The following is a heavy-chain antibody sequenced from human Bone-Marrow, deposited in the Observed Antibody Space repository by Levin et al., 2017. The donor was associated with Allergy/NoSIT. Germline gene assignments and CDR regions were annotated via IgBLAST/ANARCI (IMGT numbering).Heavy chain of an antibody. Sequence: SCEASGFIFRTYSMNWVRQAPGKGLDWVSGISGSGGSTDYADSVKGHFTISRDNSKSTLYLQMSSLKVEDTAVYYCAKVRGSAMDVWGQGTTVTVSS. CDR1: GFIFRTYS. CDR3: AKVRGSAMDV. CDR2: ISGSGGST. J-gene: IGHJ6*02. V-gene: IGHV3-23*01.